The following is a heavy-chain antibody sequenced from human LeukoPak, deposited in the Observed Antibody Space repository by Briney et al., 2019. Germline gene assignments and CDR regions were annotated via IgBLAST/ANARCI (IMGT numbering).Heavy chain of an antibody. V-gene: IGHV4-4*07. J-gene: IGHJ5*02. CDR1: GGSISSYY. CDR3: ARDTSAYCSGGSCYSWWFDP. Sequence: SETLSLTCTVSGGSISSYYWSWIRQPAGKGLEWIGRIYTSGSTNYNPSLKSRVTMSVDTSKNQFSLKLSSVTAADTAVYYCARDTSAYCSGGSCYSWWFDPWGQGTLVTVSS. CDR2: IYTSGST. D-gene: IGHD2-15*01.